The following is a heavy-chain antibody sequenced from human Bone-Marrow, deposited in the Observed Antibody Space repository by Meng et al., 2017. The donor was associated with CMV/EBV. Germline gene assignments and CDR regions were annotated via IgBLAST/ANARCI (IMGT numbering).Heavy chain of an antibody. V-gene: IGHV3-21*01. CDR2: ISSSSSYI. D-gene: IGHD6-13*01. Sequence: GGSLRLSCAASGFTFSSYSMNWVRQAPGKGLEWVSSISSSSSYIYYADSVKGRFTISRDNAKNSLYLQMNSLRAEDTAVYYCASRRTGIAAAGTEDVVWGQGTTVTFSS. CDR1: GFTFSSYS. J-gene: IGHJ6*02. CDR3: ASRRTGIAAAGTEDVV.